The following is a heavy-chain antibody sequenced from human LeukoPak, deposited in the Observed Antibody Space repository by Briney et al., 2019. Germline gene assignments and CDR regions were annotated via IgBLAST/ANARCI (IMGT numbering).Heavy chain of an antibody. CDR2: IYYSGST. D-gene: IGHD1-26*01. CDR3: ARDQGGASYYYYGMDV. CDR1: GGSISSGDYY. J-gene: IGHJ6*02. V-gene: IGHV4-30-4*01. Sequence: PSETLSLTCTVSGGSISSGDYYWSWIRQPPGKGLEWIGYIYYSGSTYYNPSLKSRVTISVDTSKNQFSLKLSSVTAADTAVYYCARDQGGASYYYYGMDVWGQGTTVTVSS.